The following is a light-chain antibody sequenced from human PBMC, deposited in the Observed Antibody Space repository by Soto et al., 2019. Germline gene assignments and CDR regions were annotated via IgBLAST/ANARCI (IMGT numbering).Light chain of an antibody. CDR2: DGY. Sequence: DIQMTQSPSTLSASVGDRVTITCRASQNINSKLAWYQKKPGQAPKLLIFDGYNLESGVPSRFSGIGSVTEFTLSIGSLQPDDFATYYCQQYETYFRYTFGQGTKLDIK. CDR3: QQYETYFRYT. J-gene: IGKJ2*01. V-gene: IGKV1-5*01. CDR1: QNINSK.